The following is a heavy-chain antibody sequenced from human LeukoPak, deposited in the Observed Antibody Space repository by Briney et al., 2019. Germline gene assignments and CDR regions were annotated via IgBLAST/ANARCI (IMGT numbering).Heavy chain of an antibody. CDR2: IYTSGST. D-gene: IGHD3-10*01. CDR1: GGSISSYY. J-gene: IGHJ6*02. CDR3: ARESPNYGSGSYLPLDL. Sequence: PSETLSLTCTVSGGSISSYYWRWIRQPAGKGLEWIGRIYTSGSTNYNPSLKSRVTMSVDTSKNQFSLKLSSVTAADTAVYYCARESPNYGSGSYLPLDLWGQGTTVTVSS. V-gene: IGHV4-4*07.